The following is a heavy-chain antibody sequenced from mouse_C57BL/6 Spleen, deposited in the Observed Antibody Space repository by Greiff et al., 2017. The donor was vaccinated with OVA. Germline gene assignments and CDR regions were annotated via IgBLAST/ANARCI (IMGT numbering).Heavy chain of an antibody. J-gene: IGHJ2*01. CDR3: AREEAYYYVY. CDR1: GYSITSGYY. D-gene: IGHD1-1*01. Sequence: EVKLMESGPGLVKPSQSLSLTCSVTGYSITSGYYWNWIRQFPGNKLEWMGYISYDGSNNYNPSLKNRISITRDTSKNQFFLKLNSVTTEDTATYYCAREEAYYYVYWGQGTTLTVSS. CDR2: ISYDGSN. V-gene: IGHV3-6*01.